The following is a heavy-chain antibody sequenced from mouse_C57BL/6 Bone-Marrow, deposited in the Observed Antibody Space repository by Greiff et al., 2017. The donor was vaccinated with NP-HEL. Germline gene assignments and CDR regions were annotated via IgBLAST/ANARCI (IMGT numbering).Heavy chain of an antibody. CDR3: ARGSWYFDV. Sequence: QVQLQQPGAELVMPGASVKLSCKASGYTFTSYWMHWVKQRPGQGLEWIVEIDPSDSYTNYSQKFKGKSTLTVDKSSSTAYMQLSSLTSEDSAVYYCARGSWYFDVWGTGTTVTVSS. CDR2: IDPSDSYT. CDR1: GYTFTSYW. J-gene: IGHJ1*03. V-gene: IGHV1-69*01.